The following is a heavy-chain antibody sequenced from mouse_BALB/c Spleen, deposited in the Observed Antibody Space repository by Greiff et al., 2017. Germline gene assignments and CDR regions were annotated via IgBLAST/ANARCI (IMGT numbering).Heavy chain of an antibody. CDR1: GYTFTSYV. J-gene: IGHJ3*01. Sequence: LVESGPELVKPGASVKMSCKASGYTFTSYVMHWVKQKPGQGLEWIGYINPYNDGTKYNEKFKGKATLTSDKSSSTAYMELSSLTSEDSAVYYCARDGNYAWFAYWGQGTLVTVSA. D-gene: IGHD2-1*01. CDR2: INPYNDGT. V-gene: IGHV1-14*01. CDR3: ARDGNYAWFAY.